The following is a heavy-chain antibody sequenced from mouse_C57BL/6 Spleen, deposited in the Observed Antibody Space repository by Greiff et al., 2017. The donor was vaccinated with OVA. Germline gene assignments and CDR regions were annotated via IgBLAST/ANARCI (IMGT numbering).Heavy chain of an antibody. D-gene: IGHD2-3*01. CDR1: GYSITSGYY. CDR2: ISYDGSN. J-gene: IGHJ3*01. CDR3: ARERYEGVFAY. V-gene: IGHV3-6*01. Sequence: EVKLMESGPGLVKPSQSLSLTCSVTGYSITSGYYWNWIRQFPGNKLEWMGYISYDGSNNYNPSLKNRISITRDTSKNQFFLKLNSVTTEDTATYYCARERYEGVFAYWGQGTLVTVSA.